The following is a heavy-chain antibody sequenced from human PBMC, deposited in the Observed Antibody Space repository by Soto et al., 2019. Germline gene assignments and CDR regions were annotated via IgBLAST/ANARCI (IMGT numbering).Heavy chain of an antibody. Sequence: QVQLVQSGAEVKKPGASVKVSCKASGYTFTSYGISWVRQAPGQGLEWMGWISAYNGNTNYAQKLQGRVTMTTDTSTSTAYMEMRSLRSADTAVYYCARDRFCSSTSCHHDYYYYYYMDVWGKGTTVTVSS. J-gene: IGHJ6*03. V-gene: IGHV1-18*01. CDR2: ISAYNGNT. D-gene: IGHD2-2*01. CDR3: ARDRFCSSTSCHHDYYYYYYMDV. CDR1: GYTFTSYG.